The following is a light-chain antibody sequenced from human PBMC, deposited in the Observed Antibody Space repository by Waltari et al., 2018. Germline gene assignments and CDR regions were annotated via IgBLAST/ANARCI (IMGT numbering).Light chain of an antibody. CDR1: QAIRDS. CDR2: GAS. CDR3: QHYYNIPRT. V-gene: IGKV1-NL1*01. Sequence: DIQMTQSPSSLSASVGDRVTITCRASQAIRDSLAWYQQKPGKAPKLLLYGASRLDSGVPFRFSGSGSGTDFTLTITSLQPDDFATYYCQHYYNIPRTFGQGTKVEVK. J-gene: IGKJ1*01.